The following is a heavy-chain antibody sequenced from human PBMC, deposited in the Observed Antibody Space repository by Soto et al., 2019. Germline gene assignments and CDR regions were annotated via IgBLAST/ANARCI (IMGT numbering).Heavy chain of an antibody. V-gene: IGHV1-46*01. CDR2: INPSGGST. J-gene: IGHJ6*03. D-gene: IGHD2-2*01. CDR3: ARGGVVVPAAHLDYYYYYYMDV. Sequence: ASVKVSCKASGYTFTSYYMHWVRQAPGQGLEWMGIINPSGGSTSYAQKFQGRVTMTTDTSTSTAYMELRSLRSDDTAVYYCARGGVVVPAAHLDYYYYYYMDVWGKGTTVTVSS. CDR1: GYTFTSYY.